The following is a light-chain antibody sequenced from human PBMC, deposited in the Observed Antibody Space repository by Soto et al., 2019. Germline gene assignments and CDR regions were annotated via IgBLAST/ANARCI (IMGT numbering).Light chain of an antibody. CDR2: GAS. CDR1: QRLRRNY. V-gene: IGKV3-20*01. J-gene: IGKJ4*01. Sequence: ESVLRQAPGTLSLGAGERGSLSCRASQRLRRNYIAWYQQRPGRAPRLLIYGASSRATGIPDRFSGSGSGTDFSLTISSLEPEASATSHRQLHGSSLTFGGGTKVDI. CDR3: QLHGSSLT.